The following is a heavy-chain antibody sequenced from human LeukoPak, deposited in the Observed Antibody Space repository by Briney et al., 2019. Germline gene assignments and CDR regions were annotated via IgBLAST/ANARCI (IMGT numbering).Heavy chain of an antibody. D-gene: IGHD5-24*01. J-gene: IGHJ5*02. CDR3: ARREMATPLRFDP. CDR2: IYYSGST. CDR1: GGSISSSSYY. V-gene: IGHV4-39*01. Sequence: SQTLSLTCTVSGGSISSSSYYWGWIREPPGKGLEWIGSIYYSGSTYYNPSLKSRVTISVDTSKNQFSLKLSSVTAADTAVYYCARREMATPLRFDPWGQGTLVTVSS.